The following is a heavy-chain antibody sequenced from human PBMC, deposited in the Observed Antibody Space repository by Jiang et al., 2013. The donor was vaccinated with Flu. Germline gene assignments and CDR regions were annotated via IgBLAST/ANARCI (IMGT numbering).Heavy chain of an antibody. J-gene: IGHJ4*02. D-gene: IGHD3-22*01. V-gene: IGHV4-59*01. CDR3: ARLSHDSSGFYYFDS. Sequence: GPGLVKPSETLSLTCTVSGDSITSFYWSWIRRPPGKGLEWIGYVHYTGSTNYSPSLKSRVTISVDTSKKWFSLKLTSVTAADTAMYYCARLSHDSSGFYYFDSWGQGNTGQRLL. CDR2: VHYTGST. CDR1: GDSITSFY.